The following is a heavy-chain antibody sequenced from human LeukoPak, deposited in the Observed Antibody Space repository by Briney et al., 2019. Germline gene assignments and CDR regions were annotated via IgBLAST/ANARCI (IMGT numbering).Heavy chain of an antibody. CDR1: GYTLTELS. CDR3: ARGLSSSPALDY. CDR2: FDPEDGET. D-gene: IGHD6-6*01. J-gene: IGHJ4*02. Sequence: ASVKVSCKVSGYTLTELSMHWVRQAPGKGLEWMGGFDPEDGETIYAQKFQGRVTMTEDTSTDTAYMELSSLRSEDTAVYYCARGLSSSPALDYWGQGTLVTVSS. V-gene: IGHV1-24*01.